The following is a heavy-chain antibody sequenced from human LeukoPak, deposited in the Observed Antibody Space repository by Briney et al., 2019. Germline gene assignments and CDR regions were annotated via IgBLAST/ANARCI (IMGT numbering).Heavy chain of an antibody. CDR2: IYTSGST. CDR1: GGSISSYY. V-gene: IGHV4-4*07. J-gene: IGHJ4*02. CDR3: ARDLPGYSGSYFIFDY. D-gene: IGHD1-26*01. Sequence: PSETLSLTCTVSGGSISSYYWSRIRQPAGKGLEWIGRIYTSGSTNYNPSLKSRVTMSVDTSKNQFSLKLSSVTAADTAVYYCARDLPGYSGSYFIFDYWGQGTLVTVSS.